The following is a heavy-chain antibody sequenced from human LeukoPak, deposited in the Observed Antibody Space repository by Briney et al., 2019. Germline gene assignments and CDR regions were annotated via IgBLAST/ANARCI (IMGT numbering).Heavy chain of an antibody. Sequence: GGSLRLSCAASGLTFSSYWMHWVRQAPGKGLVWVSRIKSDGSTTTYADSVKGRFTISRDNAKNTLYLQMNSLRAEDKAVYYCARGYGGAQIDYWGQGTLVTVSS. J-gene: IGHJ4*02. CDR3: ARGYGGAQIDY. D-gene: IGHD5-12*01. CDR2: IKSDGSTT. V-gene: IGHV3-74*01. CDR1: GLTFSSYW.